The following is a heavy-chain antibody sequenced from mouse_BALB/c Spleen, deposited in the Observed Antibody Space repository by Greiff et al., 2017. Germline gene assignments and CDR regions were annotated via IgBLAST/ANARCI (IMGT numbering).Heavy chain of an antibody. CDR2: IWAGGST. J-gene: IGHJ3*01. CDR1: WVFFNPSG. D-gene: IGHD1-2*01. Sequence: QVILVGSGTCPVAPPQSLSNTFTFSWVFFNPSGVPWVCQPPGKGLEWLGVIWAGGSTNYNSALMSRLSISKDNSKSQVFLKMNSLQTDDTAMYYCARDHYYGSAWFAYWGQGTLVTVSA. V-gene: IGHV2-9*02. CDR3: ARDHYYGSAWFAY.